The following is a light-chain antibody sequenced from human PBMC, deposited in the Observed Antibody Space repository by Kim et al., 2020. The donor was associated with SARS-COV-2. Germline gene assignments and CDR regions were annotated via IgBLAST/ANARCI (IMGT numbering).Light chain of an antibody. CDR3: QQSYSTPGYT. V-gene: IGKV1-39*01. CDR2: AAS. J-gene: IGKJ2*01. Sequence: DIQMTQSPSSLSASVGDRVTITCRASQSISSYLNWYQQKPGKAPKVLIYAASSLESGVLSRFSGSGTGTDFTLTISSLQPEDFATYYCQQSYSTPGYTFGQGTKLEI. CDR1: QSISSY.